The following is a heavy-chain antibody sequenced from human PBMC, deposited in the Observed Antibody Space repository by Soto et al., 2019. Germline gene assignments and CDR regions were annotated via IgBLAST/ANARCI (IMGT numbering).Heavy chain of an antibody. Sequence: GGSLRLSCAASGFTFSSYGMHWVRQAPGKGLEWVAVIWYDGSNKYYADSVKGRFTISRDNSKNTLYLQMNSLRAEDTAVYYCARDGGDGSGSYYSPHFDYWGQGTLVTVSS. V-gene: IGHV3-33*01. CDR3: ARDGGDGSGSYYSPHFDY. J-gene: IGHJ4*02. CDR1: GFTFSSYG. D-gene: IGHD3-10*01. CDR2: IWYDGSNK.